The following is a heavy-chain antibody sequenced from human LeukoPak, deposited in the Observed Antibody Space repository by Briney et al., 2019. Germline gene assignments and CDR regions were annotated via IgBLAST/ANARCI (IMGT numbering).Heavy chain of an antibody. V-gene: IGHV4-59*11. J-gene: IGHJ4*02. CDR2: IHSSGST. CDR3: ARDPGDTDWYNFDF. Sequence: PSETLSLTCTVSGDSMSGHFWSWFRRPPGKGLENVGYIHSSGSTNYNPSYRSRVTVSLEMSKNQFSLSLTSVTAADTAVHYCARDPGDTDWYNFDFWGQGILVTVSS. CDR1: GDSMSGHF. D-gene: IGHD3-9*01.